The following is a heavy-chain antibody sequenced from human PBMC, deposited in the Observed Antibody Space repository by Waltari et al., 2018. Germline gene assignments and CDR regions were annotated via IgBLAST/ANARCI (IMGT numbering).Heavy chain of an antibody. Sequence: EVQLLESGGGLVQPGGSLRLSCAASGFTFSSYAMSWVRQAPGKGLEWVSAISGSGGSTYYADSVKGRFTISRDNSKNTLYLQMNSLRAEDTAVYYCAPKWGSGTTSIVDYWGQGTLVTVSS. V-gene: IGHV3-23*01. J-gene: IGHJ4*02. CDR3: APKWGSGTTSIVDY. D-gene: IGHD7-27*01. CDR2: ISGSGGST. CDR1: GFTFSSYA.